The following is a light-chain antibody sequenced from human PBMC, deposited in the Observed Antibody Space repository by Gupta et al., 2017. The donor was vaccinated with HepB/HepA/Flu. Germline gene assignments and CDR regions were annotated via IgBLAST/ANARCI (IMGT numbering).Light chain of an antibody. CDR3: QQYGSSYT. Sequence: EIVLTQSPGSLSLSPGERVTLSCKASQSVSSEHLAWYQQKTGQAPRLIIYGAFNRATGITDTFSGSGERKDFTLTSSGLEQEDCAVYYWQQYGSSYTFGQGTKLEIK. V-gene: IGKV3-20*01. J-gene: IGKJ2*01. CDR1: QSVSSEH. CDR2: GAF.